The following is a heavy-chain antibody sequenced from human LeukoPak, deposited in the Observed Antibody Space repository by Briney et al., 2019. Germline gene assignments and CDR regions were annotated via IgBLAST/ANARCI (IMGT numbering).Heavy chain of an antibody. V-gene: IGHV3-64*01. Sequence: PGGSLRLSCAASGFTFSGYAMHWVRQAPGKGLEYVSAISSNGGSTYYANSVKGRFTISRDNSKNTLYLQMGSLRAEDMAVYYCARVSDGGSYFGYWGQGTLVTVSS. J-gene: IGHJ4*02. CDR1: GFTFSGYA. CDR2: ISSNGGST. D-gene: IGHD1-26*01. CDR3: ARVSDGGSYFGY.